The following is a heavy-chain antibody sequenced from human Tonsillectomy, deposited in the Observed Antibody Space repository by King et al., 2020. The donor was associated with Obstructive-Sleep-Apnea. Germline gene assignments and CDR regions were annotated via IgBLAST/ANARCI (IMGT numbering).Heavy chain of an antibody. CDR2: INPDGTEK. CDR1: GFSFSIHW. J-gene: IGHJ4*02. Sequence: VQLVESGGGLVQPGGSLRLSCGASGFSFSIHWMTWVRQAPGKGLEWVATINPDGTEKHYLESVKGRLTISRDNAKNPLYLQVNSLRAEDTAVYYCAKEEWYRFDYWGQGTLVTVSA. D-gene: IGHD3-3*01. CDR3: AKEEWYRFDY. V-gene: IGHV3-7*03.